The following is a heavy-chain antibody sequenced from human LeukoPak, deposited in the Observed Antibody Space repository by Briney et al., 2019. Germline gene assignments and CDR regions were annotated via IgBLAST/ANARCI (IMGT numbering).Heavy chain of an antibody. V-gene: IGHV1-18*01. Sequence: ASVKVSCKASGYTFTGYGISWVRQAPGQGLEWMGWISAYNGNTNYAQKLQGRVTMTTDTSTSTAYMELRSLRSDDTAVYYCARGAGTFSTEGYYYYYYGMDVWGQGTTVTVSS. CDR1: GYTFTGYG. CDR2: ISAYNGNT. CDR3: ARGAGTFSTEGYYYYYYGMDV. J-gene: IGHJ6*02. D-gene: IGHD1-7*01.